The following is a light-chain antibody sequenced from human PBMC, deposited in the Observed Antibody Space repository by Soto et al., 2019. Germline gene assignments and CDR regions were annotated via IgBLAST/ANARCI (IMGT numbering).Light chain of an antibody. CDR1: QSLSSRN. J-gene: IGKJ1*01. Sequence: EILVPHSPGTLSLSPGEIATLSCRASQSLSSRNLAWYQQTTGQAPRPLIYGVSSRATGIPDRFSGSGSGTDFTLTISRLEPEDFAVYYCQQYDSSPRTFGQGNKVDI. V-gene: IGKV3-20*01. CDR2: GVS. CDR3: QQYDSSPRT.